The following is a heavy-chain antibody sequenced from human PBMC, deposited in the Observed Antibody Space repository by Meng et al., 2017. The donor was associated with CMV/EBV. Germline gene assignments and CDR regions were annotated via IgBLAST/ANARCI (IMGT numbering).Heavy chain of an antibody. J-gene: IGHJ4*02. Sequence: HQWGACLSVPAETLAPALAVVGLFVCGYSWSWIRKPPGTGLEWIGEINHSGSPNYNPSLKSRVPISVDTSKNQFSLKLSSVTAADTAVYYCARDAGHYDILTGYSYWGQGTLVTVSS. D-gene: IGHD3-9*01. CDR1: GLFVCGYS. CDR3: ARDAGHYDILTGYSY. V-gene: IGHV4-34*01. CDR2: INHSGSP.